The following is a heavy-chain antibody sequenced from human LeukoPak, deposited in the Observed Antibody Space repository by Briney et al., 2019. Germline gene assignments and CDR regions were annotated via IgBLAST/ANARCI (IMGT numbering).Heavy chain of an antibody. CDR3: ARLLLDYSNDDGNFGGPHLPD. CDR1: GGSLSNSY. J-gene: IGHJ4*02. V-gene: IGHV4-59*08. D-gene: IGHD3-10*01. CDR2: ISYSGIT. Sequence: SETLSLTCTVSGGSLSNSYWTWLRQPPGNTLEWIGYISYSGITNRNPSLKSRVSFSLDSSKNQISLTLTSVTPADTAVYFCARLLLDYSNDDGNFGGPHLPDWGQGTLVTVSS.